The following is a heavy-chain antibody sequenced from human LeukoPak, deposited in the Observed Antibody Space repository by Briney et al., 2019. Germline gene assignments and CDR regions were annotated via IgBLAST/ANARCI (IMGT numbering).Heavy chain of an antibody. CDR2: IFYRGNT. D-gene: IGHD4-23*01. J-gene: IGHJ4*02. Sequence: SETLSLTCTVSGGSISSYYWSWIRQPPGKGLEWIGYIFYRGNTIYNPSLRSRVTMSVDTSKNQFSLKLSSVTAADTALYYCAKDSWTTVVTPYFDYWGQGTLVTVSS. V-gene: IGHV4-59*12. CDR3: AKDSWTTVVTPYFDY. CDR1: GGSISSYY.